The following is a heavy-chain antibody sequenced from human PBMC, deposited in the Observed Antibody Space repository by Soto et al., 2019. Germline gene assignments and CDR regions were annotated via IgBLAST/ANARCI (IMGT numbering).Heavy chain of an antibody. D-gene: IGHD5-18*01. Sequence: PGGSLRLSCAASGFTFSSYAMSWVRQAPGKGLEWVSAISGSGGSTYYADSVKGRFTISRDNSKNTLYLQMNSLRAEDTAVYYCATVGFFIIQLWALFDYWGQGTLVTVSS. J-gene: IGHJ4*02. V-gene: IGHV3-23*01. CDR1: GFTFSSYA. CDR2: ISGSGGST. CDR3: ATVGFFIIQLWALFDY.